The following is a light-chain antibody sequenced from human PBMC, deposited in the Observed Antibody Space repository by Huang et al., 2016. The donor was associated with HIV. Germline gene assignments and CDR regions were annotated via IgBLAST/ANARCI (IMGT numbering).Light chain of an antibody. J-gene: IGKJ1*01. V-gene: IGKV6-21*01. CDR2: YAS. CDR1: QTVGTN. Sequence: EIVLTQSPDFQSVTPKEKVTITCRASQTVGTNLHWYQQKPDQSPKLLIKYASKSFSGVPSRFSGSGSGTDFTLTINSLETEDAATYYCHQTSSLPWTFGQGTKVEIK. CDR3: HQTSSLPWT.